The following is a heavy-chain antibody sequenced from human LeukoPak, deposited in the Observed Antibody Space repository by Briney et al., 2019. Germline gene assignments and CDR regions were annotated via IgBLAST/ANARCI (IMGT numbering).Heavy chain of an antibody. CDR3: ARVDGYCSSTSCLHYFDY. Sequence: SETLSLTCAVSGYSISSGYYWGWIRQPPGKGLEWIGSIYHSGSTCYNPSLKSRVTVSVDTSKNQFSLKLSSVTAADTAVYYCARVDGYCSSTSCLHYFDYWGQGTLVTVSS. D-gene: IGHD2-2*03. CDR2: IYHSGST. J-gene: IGHJ4*02. CDR1: GYSISSGYY. V-gene: IGHV4-38-2*01.